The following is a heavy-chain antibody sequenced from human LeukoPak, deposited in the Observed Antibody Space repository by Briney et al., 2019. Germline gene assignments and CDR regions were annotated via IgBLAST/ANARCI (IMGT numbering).Heavy chain of an antibody. D-gene: IGHD2-15*01. CDR1: GFTFSSYA. CDR3: VKSNIVVVVAAAPLDY. CDR2: ISGSGGST. Sequence: GGSLRLSCAASGFTFSSYAMSWVRQAPGKGLEWVSAISGSGGSTYYADSVKGRFTISRDNSKNTLYLQMNSLRAEDTAVYYCVKSNIVVVVAAAPLDYWGQGTLVTVSS. J-gene: IGHJ4*02. V-gene: IGHV3-23*01.